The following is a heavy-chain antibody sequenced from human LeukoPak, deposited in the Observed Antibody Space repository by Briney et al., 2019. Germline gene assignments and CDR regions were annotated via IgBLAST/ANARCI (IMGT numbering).Heavy chain of an antibody. CDR1: GYSFTSYW. V-gene: IGHV5-51*01. J-gene: IGHJ3*02. Sequence: KDGESLKISCKGSGYSFTSYWIGWVRQMPGKGLEWMGIIYPGDSDTRYSPSFQGQVTISADKSISTAYLQWSSLKASDTAMYYCASSLLTKINRNVAFDIWGQGTMVTVSS. CDR2: IYPGDSDT. CDR3: ASSLLTKINRNVAFDI. D-gene: IGHD1-1*01.